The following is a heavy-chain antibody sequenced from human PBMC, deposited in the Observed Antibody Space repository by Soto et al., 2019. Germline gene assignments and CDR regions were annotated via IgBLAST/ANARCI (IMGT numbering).Heavy chain of an antibody. CDR1: GGSFSGYY. D-gene: IGHD3-9*01. CDR2: INHSGST. V-gene: IGHV4-34*01. Sequence: SETLSLTCAVYGGSFSGYYWSWIRQPPGKGLEWIGEINHSGSTNYNPSLKSRVTISVDTSKNQFSLKLSSVTAADTAVYYCARGFDILTGYANWGQGTLVTV. CDR3: ARGFDILTGYAN. J-gene: IGHJ4*02.